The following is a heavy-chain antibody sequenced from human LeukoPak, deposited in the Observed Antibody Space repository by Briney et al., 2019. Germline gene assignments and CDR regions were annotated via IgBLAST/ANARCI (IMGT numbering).Heavy chain of an antibody. V-gene: IGHV1-2*02. CDR2: INPNSGGT. J-gene: IGHJ4*02. CDR3: ARDGFLGYSYSFDC. D-gene: IGHD5-18*01. CDR1: GYTFTGYY. Sequence: ASVKVSCKASGYTFTGYYMHWVRQAPGQGLEWMGWINPNSGGTNYAQKFQGRVTMTRDTSISTAYMELSRLRSDDTAVYYCARDGFLGYSYSFDCRGQGILVTVSS.